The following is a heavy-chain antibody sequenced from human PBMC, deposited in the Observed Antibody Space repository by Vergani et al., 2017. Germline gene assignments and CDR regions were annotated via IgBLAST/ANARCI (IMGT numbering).Heavy chain of an antibody. CDR3: ASVSLGYCSSTSCFGLDY. CDR2: INHSGST. V-gene: IGHV4-34*01. Sequence: QVQLQQWGAGLLKPSETLSLTCAVYGGSFSSYYWSWIRQPPGKGLEWIGEINHSGSTNYNPSLKSRVTMSVDTSKNQFPLKLSSVTAADTAVYYCASVSLGYCSSTSCFGLDYWGQGTLVTVSS. J-gene: IGHJ4*02. D-gene: IGHD2-2*01. CDR1: GGSFSSYY.